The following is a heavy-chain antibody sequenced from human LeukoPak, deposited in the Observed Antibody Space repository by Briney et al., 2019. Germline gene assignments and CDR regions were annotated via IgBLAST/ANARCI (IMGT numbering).Heavy chain of an antibody. D-gene: IGHD6-19*01. V-gene: IGHV3-30*02. Sequence: PGGSLRLSCAASGFALSSYGMHWVRQAPGKGPEWVAIIRNDGNNKYYADSVKGRFTISRDNSKNTLYLQMNSLRAEDTAVYYCAGHRGWYYFDYWGQGTLVTVSS. CDR3: AGHRGWYYFDY. CDR2: IRNDGNNK. CDR1: GFALSSYG. J-gene: IGHJ4*02.